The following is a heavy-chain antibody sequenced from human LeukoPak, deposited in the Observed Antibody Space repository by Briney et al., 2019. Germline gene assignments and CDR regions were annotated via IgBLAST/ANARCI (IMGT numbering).Heavy chain of an antibody. CDR3: ARGGVVVTVAFHY. V-gene: IGHV4-34*01. Sequence: SETLSLTCAVYGGSFSGYYWSWIRQPPGKGLEWIGEINHSGSTNYNPSLKSRVTISVDTSKNQFSLKLSSVTAADTAVYYCARGGVVVTVAFHYWGQGTLVTVSS. CDR1: GGSFSGYY. J-gene: IGHJ4*02. CDR2: INHSGST. D-gene: IGHD3-22*01.